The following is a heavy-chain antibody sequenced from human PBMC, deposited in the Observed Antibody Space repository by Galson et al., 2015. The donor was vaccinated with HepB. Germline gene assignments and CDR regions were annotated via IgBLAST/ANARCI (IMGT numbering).Heavy chain of an antibody. CDR1: GFTFSSYG. V-gene: IGHV3-33*08. D-gene: IGHD1-1*01. CDR2: IWYDGSNK. CDR3: ARGDSGVHLNWFDP. Sequence: SLRLSCAASGFTFSSYGMHWVRQAPGKGLEWVAVIWYDGSNKYYADSVKGRFTISRDNSKNTLYLQMNSLRAEDTAVYYCARGDSGVHLNWFDPWGQGTLVTVSS. J-gene: IGHJ5*02.